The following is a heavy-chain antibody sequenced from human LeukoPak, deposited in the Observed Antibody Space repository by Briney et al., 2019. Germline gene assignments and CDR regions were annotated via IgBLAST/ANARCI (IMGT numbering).Heavy chain of an antibody. CDR2: IYHNGST. V-gene: IGHV4-30-2*01. Sequence: SSQTLSLTCAVSGGSTSSGSHSWSWIRQPPGKGLECIGFIYHNGSTYHNPSLKSRVTISADRSMNQFSLRLSSVTAADTAVYYCARLIVAIPKKNDYHYYYGMDVWGKGTTVTVSS. J-gene: IGHJ6*04. CDR1: GGSTSSGSHS. CDR3: ARLIVAIPKKNDYHYYYGMDV. D-gene: IGHD2-2*01.